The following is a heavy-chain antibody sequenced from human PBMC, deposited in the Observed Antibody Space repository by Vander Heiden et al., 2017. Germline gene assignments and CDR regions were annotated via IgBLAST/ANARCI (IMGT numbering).Heavy chain of an antibody. D-gene: IGHD3-3*01. CDR1: GFTFSSYV. V-gene: IGHV3-33*01. Sequence: GFTFSSYVMHWVRQAPGTGLEWVAVIWYDGSNNYYADSVQGRFTISSDNSMNTLYLQKNSLKAEDTAVYYCARDSTIFGVVQTLIDYWGQGTLVTVSS. CDR3: ARDSTIFGVVQTLIDY. J-gene: IGHJ4*02. CDR2: IWYDGSNN.